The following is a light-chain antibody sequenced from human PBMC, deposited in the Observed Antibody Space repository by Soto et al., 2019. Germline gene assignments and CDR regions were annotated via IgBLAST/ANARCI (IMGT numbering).Light chain of an antibody. CDR3: QQYNDCLWT. CDR1: QSVTYN. CDR2: GAS. V-gene: IGKV3-15*01. J-gene: IGKJ1*01. Sequence: EIVLTQSPGTLSLSPGERATLYCRATQSVTYNLAWYQQKPGQAPRLLIYGASTRATGIPARFSGRGSGTEFSLTITSLQSEDFAVYYCQQYNDCLWTFGHGTKVDIK.